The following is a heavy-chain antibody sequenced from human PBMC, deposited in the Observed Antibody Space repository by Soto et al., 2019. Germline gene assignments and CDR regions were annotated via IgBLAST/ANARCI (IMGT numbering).Heavy chain of an antibody. D-gene: IGHD3-3*01. CDR2: MNPNSGNT. Sequence: ASVKVSCKASGYTFTSYDINWVRQATGQGLEWMGWMNPNSGNTGYAQKFQGRVTMTRNTSISTAYMELGSLRSEDTAVYYCARVRADYDFWSGYYFRSRVDDYWGQGTLVTVSS. CDR1: GYTFTSYD. V-gene: IGHV1-8*01. CDR3: ARVRADYDFWSGYYFRSRVDDY. J-gene: IGHJ4*02.